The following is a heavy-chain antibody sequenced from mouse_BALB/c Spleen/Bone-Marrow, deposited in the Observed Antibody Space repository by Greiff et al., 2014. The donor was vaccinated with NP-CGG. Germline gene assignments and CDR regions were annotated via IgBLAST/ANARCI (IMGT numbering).Heavy chain of an antibody. V-gene: IGHV5-6-3*01. J-gene: IGHJ2*01. Sequence: EVKVVESGGGLVQPGGSLKLSCAASGFTFSSYGMSWVRQTPDKRLELVASINSNGGSTYYPDSVKGRFTISRDNAKKTLSLQMSSLKSEDTAVYYCARGNYGNYEDYFDYWGQGTTLTVSS. CDR2: INSNGGST. CDR1: GFTFSSYG. D-gene: IGHD2-1*01. CDR3: ARGNYGNYEDYFDY.